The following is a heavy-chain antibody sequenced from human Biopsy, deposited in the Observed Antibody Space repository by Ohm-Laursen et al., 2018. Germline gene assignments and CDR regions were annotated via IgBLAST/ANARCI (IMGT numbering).Heavy chain of an antibody. CDR3: ARDSGILNYGNFKYYHYYGMDV. CDR2: IYYSVMT. D-gene: IGHD4-11*01. V-gene: IGHV4-59*02. J-gene: IGHJ6*02. Sequence: LSLTCTVFGDSVTKYYWSWIRQPPGKGLEWIGHIYYSVMTNYNPSLQSRVSISVDTSRNQVSLTLSSVTAADTAVYYCARDSGILNYGNFKYYHYYGMDVWGQGTKVTVSS. CDR1: GDSVTKYY.